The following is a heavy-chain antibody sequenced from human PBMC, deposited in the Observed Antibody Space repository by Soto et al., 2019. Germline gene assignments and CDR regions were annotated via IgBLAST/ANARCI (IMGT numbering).Heavy chain of an antibody. CDR1: GYTFTGYY. CDR3: ARGRDLMAARHYYCYMDV. CDR2: INPNSGGT. Sequence: QVQLVQSGAEVKKPGASVKVSCKASGYTFTGYYMHWVRQAPGQGLEWMGWINPNSGGTNYAQKFQGWVTMTRDTSISTGYMELSRLRSDDTAVYYCARGRDLMAARHYYCYMDVWGKGTTVTVSS. V-gene: IGHV1-2*04. J-gene: IGHJ6*03. D-gene: IGHD6-6*01.